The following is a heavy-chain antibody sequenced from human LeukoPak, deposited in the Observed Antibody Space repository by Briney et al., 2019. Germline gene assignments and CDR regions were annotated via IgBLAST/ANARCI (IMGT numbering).Heavy chain of an antibody. D-gene: IGHD3-10*01. J-gene: IGHJ4*02. CDR3: ASWISMVRGVIY. V-gene: IGHV3-53*01. CDR2: IYSGGST. Sequence: GGSLRLSCAASGFTVSSNYMSWVRQAPGKGLEWVSVIYSGGSTYYADSVKGRFTISRDNAKNSLYLQMNSLRAADTAVYYCASWISMVRGVIYWGQGTLVTVSS. CDR1: GFTVSSNY.